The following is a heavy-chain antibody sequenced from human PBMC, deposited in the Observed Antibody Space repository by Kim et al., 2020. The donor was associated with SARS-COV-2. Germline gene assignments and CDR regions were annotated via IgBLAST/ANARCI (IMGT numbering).Heavy chain of an antibody. Sequence: SETLSLTCAVYGGSFSGYYWSWIRQPPGKGLEWIGEINHSGSTNYNPSLKSRVTISVDTSKNQFSLKLSSVTAADTAVYYCARRPYGGPWIGWFDPWGQGTLVTVSS. CDR1: GGSFSGYY. V-gene: IGHV4-34*01. J-gene: IGHJ5*02. CDR3: ARRPYGGPWIGWFDP. D-gene: IGHD4-17*01. CDR2: INHSGST.